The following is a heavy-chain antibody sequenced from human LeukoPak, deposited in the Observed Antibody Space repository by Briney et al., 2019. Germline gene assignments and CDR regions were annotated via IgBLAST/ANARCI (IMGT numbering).Heavy chain of an antibody. J-gene: IGHJ6*03. Sequence: ASVKVSCKASGFTLTDFIHWVRQDPRQGLQWMGWIRPNSGDTDYAQKFQGRVTMTRDTSISTVYMELSSLRSDDTAVYYCARADSVPAGDYHYWYMDVWGKGTTVTVSS. CDR2: IRPNSGDT. CDR3: ARADSVPAGDYHYWYMDV. D-gene: IGHD2-2*01. V-gene: IGHV1-2*02. CDR1: GFTLTDF.